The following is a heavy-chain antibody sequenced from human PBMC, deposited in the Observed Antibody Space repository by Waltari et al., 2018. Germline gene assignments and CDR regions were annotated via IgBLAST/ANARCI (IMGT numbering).Heavy chain of an antibody. V-gene: IGHV4-61*01. CDR3: ARDRYRGSYYDY. CDR2: INHSGST. D-gene: IGHD1-26*01. Sequence: QVQLQESGPGLVKPSETLSLTCTVSGDSISSDYYYWSWIRQPPGQGLEWIEYINHSGSTNDNPSPSSGVTISVDTSKNRISLKLNSVTAADTAVYYCARDRYRGSYYDYWGQGALVTVSS. J-gene: IGHJ4*02. CDR1: GDSISSDYYY.